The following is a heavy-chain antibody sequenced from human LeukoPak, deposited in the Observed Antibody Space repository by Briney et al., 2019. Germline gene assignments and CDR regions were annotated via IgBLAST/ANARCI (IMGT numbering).Heavy chain of an antibody. D-gene: IGHD4-17*01. CDR2: MNPNSGNT. CDR1: GYTFTSYD. V-gene: IGHV1-8*01. J-gene: IGHJ4*02. CDR3: AGVAVTTSWFTSGGYYFDY. Sequence: ASVKVSCKASGYTFTSYDINWVRQATGQGLEWMGWMNPNSGNTGYAQKFQGRVTMTRNTSISTAYMELSSLRSEDTAVYYCAGVAVTTSWFTSGGYYFDYWGQGTLVTVSS.